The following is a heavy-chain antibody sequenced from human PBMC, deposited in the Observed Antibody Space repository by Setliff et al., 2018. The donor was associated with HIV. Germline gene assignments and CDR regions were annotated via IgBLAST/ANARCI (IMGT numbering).Heavy chain of an antibody. CDR3: VRGGTGWLRGLFDY. CDR1: GGSFSGYY. J-gene: IGHJ4*02. Sequence: SETLSLTCAVYGGSFSGYYWSWIRQSPRWGLEWIGYVHTSGSSNYNLSLKSRATISVDTSTNQFSLKLTSLTAADTAVYYCVRGGTGWLRGLFDYWGRGILVTVSS. V-gene: IGHV4-4*08. D-gene: IGHD5-12*01. CDR2: VHTSGSS.